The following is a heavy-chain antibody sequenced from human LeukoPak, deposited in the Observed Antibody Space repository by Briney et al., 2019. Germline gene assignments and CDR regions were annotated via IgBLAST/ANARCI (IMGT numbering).Heavy chain of an antibody. D-gene: IGHD4-17*01. CDR1: GFTFSSYS. Sequence: PGGSLRLSCAASGFTFSSYSMNWVRQAPGKGLEWVSYISSSSSTIYYADSVKGRFTISRDNAKNSLYLQMNSLRAEDTAVYYCARWDDYGYFDYWGQGTLVTVSP. CDR2: ISSSSSTI. J-gene: IGHJ4*02. CDR3: ARWDDYGYFDY. V-gene: IGHV3-48*04.